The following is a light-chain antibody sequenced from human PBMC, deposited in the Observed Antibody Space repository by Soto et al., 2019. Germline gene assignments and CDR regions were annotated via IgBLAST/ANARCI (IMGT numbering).Light chain of an antibody. CDR1: QSLGGW. Sequence: DIQMTQSPSSVSASIGDRVTITCRASQSLGGWLTWYQQKPGKAPKLLIYAASNLQSGVPSRFSGSASGTDFTLTISGLQPEDVATYYCQQAGSFPLTFGGGTKVEIK. CDR2: AAS. V-gene: IGKV1D-12*01. J-gene: IGKJ4*01. CDR3: QQAGSFPLT.